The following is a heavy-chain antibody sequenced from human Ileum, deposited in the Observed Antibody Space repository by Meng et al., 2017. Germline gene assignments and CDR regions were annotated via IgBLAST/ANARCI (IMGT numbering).Heavy chain of an antibody. CDR2: ISTASNYI. V-gene: IGHV3-21*06. CDR3: ARNSGWFDS. D-gene: IGHD1-26*01. CDR1: GFDFSDYT. J-gene: IGHJ5*01. Sequence: EVQLVESGGGLVKPGGSLRLSWAASGFDFSDYTMTWVRQAPGKGLEWISSISTASNYIYYAGSLRGRSTISRDNAKNSLYLEMNTLRAEDTAVYYCARNSGWFDSWGQGALVTVSS.